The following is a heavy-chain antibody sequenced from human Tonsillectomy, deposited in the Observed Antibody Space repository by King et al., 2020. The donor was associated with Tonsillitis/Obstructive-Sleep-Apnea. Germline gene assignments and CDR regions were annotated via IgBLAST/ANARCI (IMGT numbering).Heavy chain of an antibody. V-gene: IGHV3-9*01. CDR3: AKDKGGSGSYYFDY. J-gene: IGHJ4*02. CDR1: GFTFDDYA. Sequence: VQLVESGGGLVQPGRSLRLSCAASGFTFDDYAMHWVRHAPGKGLEWVSGISWNSDIIDYADSVKGRFTISRDNAKNSLYLQMSSLRTEDTALYYCAKDKGGSGSYYFDYWGQGTLVTVSS. D-gene: IGHD1-26*01. CDR2: ISWNSDII.